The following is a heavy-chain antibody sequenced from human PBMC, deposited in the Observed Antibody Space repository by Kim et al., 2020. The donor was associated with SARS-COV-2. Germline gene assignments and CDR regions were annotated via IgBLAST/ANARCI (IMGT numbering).Heavy chain of an antibody. D-gene: IGHD4-4*01. Sequence: RYYAVTGRGRSTISRNNNKNSLYLQMNSLRGEDTAVYYCARGPNYSPFDYWGQGTLVTVSS. J-gene: IGHJ4*02. CDR2: R. V-gene: IGHV3-48*03. CDR3: ARGPNYSPFDY.